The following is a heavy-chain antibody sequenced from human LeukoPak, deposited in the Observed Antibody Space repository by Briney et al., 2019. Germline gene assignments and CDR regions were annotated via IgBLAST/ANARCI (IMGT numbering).Heavy chain of an antibody. V-gene: IGHV4-61*02. J-gene: IGHJ4*02. CDR1: GGSISSGSYY. CDR3: ARDSYGSDY. Sequence: SQTLSLTCTVSGGSISSGSYYWSWIRQPAGKGLEWIGRIYTSGSTNYNPSLKSRVTISVDMSKNQFSLKLSSVTAADTAVYYCARDSYGSDYWGQGTLVTVSS. D-gene: IGHD5-18*01. CDR2: IYTSGST.